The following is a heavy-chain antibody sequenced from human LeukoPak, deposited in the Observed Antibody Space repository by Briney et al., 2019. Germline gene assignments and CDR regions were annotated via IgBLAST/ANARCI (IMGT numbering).Heavy chain of an antibody. CDR2: IDWDDDK. CDR1: GFSLSTSGMR. D-gene: IGHD2-21*02. CDR3: ARAGGSGGVCCYYDY. Sequence: SGPTLVNPTQTLTLTCTFSGFSLSTSGMRVSWIRRPPGKALEWLARIDWDDDKFYSTSLKTRLTISKDTSKNQVVLTMTNMDPVDTATYYCARAGGSGGVCCYYDYWGQGTLVTVSS. V-gene: IGHV2-70*04. J-gene: IGHJ4*02.